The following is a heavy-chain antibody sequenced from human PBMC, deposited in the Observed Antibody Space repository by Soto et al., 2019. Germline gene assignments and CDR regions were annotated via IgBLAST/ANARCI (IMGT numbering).Heavy chain of an antibody. CDR1: GYTFTSYG. Sequence: QVRLVQSGAEVKKPGASVKVSCKASGYTFTSYGITWVRQAPGQGLEWMGWISAHNGNTDYAQKLQGRVIVTRDTSTSTAYMELRSLISDDTAVYYCARGRNGDYWGQGALVTVSS. J-gene: IGHJ4*02. D-gene: IGHD1-1*01. V-gene: IGHV1-18*01. CDR2: ISAHNGNT. CDR3: ARGRNGDY.